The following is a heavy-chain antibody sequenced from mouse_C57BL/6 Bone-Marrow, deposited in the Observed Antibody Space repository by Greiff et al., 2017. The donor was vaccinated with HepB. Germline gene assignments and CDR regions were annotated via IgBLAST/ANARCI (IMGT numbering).Heavy chain of an antibody. CDR1: GYTFTDYY. D-gene: IGHD2-14*01. Sequence: VVEPGASVKISCKASGYTFTDYYMNWVKQSHGKSLEWIGDINPNNGGTSYNQKFKGKATLTVDKSSSTAYMELRSLTSEDSAVYYCARPVRSSYAMDYWGQGTSVTVSS. V-gene: IGHV1-26*01. J-gene: IGHJ4*01. CDR2: INPNNGGT. CDR3: ARPVRSSYAMDY.